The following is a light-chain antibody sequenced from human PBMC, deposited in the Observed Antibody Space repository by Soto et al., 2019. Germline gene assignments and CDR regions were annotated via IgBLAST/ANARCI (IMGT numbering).Light chain of an antibody. V-gene: IGKV3-20*01. Sequence: EIVLTQSPGTLSLSPGERATLSCRASQSVSSSYLAWYQQKPGQAPRLLIYGASSRATGIPDRFSGGGSGTDFTLTISRLEPEDFAVYYCQQYGSSRITFGQGTRLEIK. J-gene: IGKJ5*01. CDR2: GAS. CDR3: QQYGSSRIT. CDR1: QSVSSSY.